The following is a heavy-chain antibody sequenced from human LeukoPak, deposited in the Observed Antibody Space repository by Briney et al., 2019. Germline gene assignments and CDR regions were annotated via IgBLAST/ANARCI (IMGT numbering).Heavy chain of an antibody. V-gene: IGHV3-49*03. CDR3: TRSTIAARLGFDY. J-gene: IGHJ4*02. D-gene: IGHD6-6*01. CDR2: IRSKAYGGTT. Sequence: GGSLRLSCTASGFTFGDYAMSWFRQAPGKGLEWVGFIRSKAYGGTTEYAASVKGRFTISRDDSKSIAYLQMNSLKTEDTAVYYCTRSTIAARLGFDYWGRGTLVTVSS. CDR1: GFTFGDYA.